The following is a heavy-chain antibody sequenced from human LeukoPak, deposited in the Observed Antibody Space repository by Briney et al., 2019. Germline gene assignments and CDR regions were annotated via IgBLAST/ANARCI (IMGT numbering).Heavy chain of an antibody. D-gene: IGHD1-26*01. J-gene: IGHJ3*02. CDR1: GFTFSSYS. CDR3: ARANSGSYWGTAFDI. CDR2: ISSSSSYI. Sequence: PGGSLRLSCAASGFTFSSYSMNWVRQAPGKGLEWVSSISSSSSYIYYADSVKGRFTISRDNAKNSLYLQMNSLRAEDTAVYYCARANSGSYWGTAFDIWGQGTMVTVSS. V-gene: IGHV3-21*01.